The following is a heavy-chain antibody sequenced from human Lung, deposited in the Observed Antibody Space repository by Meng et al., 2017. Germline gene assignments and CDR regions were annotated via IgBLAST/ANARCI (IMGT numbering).Heavy chain of an antibody. Sequence: VQVVGSGGCLVKPGGSIRLSCVASGFSFTDAWMSWVRQAPGKGLEWVGRIKSNSDGGTTDYAAPVKGRFTTSRDDSKNTLYLQMNSLITEDTAVYFCATGAAAADHWGQGTLVTVSS. CDR1: GFSFTDAW. J-gene: IGHJ4*02. CDR2: IKSNSDGGTT. V-gene: IGHV3-15*01. D-gene: IGHD6-13*01. CDR3: ATGAAAADH.